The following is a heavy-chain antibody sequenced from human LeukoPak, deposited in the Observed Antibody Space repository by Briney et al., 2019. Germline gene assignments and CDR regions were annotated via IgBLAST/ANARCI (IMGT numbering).Heavy chain of an antibody. Sequence: SQTLSLTCAISGDSVSSNSAAWNWIRQSPSRGLEWLGRTYYRSKWYYDYAVSVQSRITLNPDTSKTQSSLQLNSVPPEDTAVYYCARFYYDTSGHGAFDIWGQGTMVTVSS. CDR2: TYYRSKWYY. V-gene: IGHV6-1*01. CDR3: ARFYYDTSGHGAFDI. J-gene: IGHJ3*02. CDR1: GDSVSSNSAA. D-gene: IGHD3-22*01.